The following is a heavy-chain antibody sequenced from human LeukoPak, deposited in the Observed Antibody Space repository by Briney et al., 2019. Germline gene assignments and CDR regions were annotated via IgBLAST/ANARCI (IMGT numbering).Heavy chain of an antibody. Sequence: PSETLSLTCSVSGGSISSYYWSGFRQPAGKGLDWIGRIYSSGSINYNPSLESRVTMSVDTSKNQFSLKVTSVTAADTAVYYCARDSAATGRYFDLWGRGTLVTVSS. J-gene: IGHJ2*01. CDR3: ARDSAATGRYFDL. V-gene: IGHV4-4*07. CDR1: GGSISSYY. D-gene: IGHD6-25*01. CDR2: IYSSGSI.